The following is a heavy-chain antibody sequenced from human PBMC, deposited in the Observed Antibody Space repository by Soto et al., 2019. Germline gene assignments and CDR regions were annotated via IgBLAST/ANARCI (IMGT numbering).Heavy chain of an antibody. Sequence: ASVKVSCKASGYTFTSHDINWVRQATGQGLEWMGWMNPNSGNTGYAQKFQGRVTMTRNTSISTAYMELSSLRSEDTAVYYCARAGRTYDFWSGLRQFDYWGQGTLVTVSS. CDR3: ARAGRTYDFWSGLRQFDY. J-gene: IGHJ4*02. D-gene: IGHD3-3*01. CDR2: MNPNSGNT. CDR1: GYTFTSHD. V-gene: IGHV1-8*01.